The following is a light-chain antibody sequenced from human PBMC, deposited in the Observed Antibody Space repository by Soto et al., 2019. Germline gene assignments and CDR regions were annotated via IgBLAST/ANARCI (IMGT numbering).Light chain of an antibody. CDR2: VNSGGSH. CDR3: QTWGNGSASVV. CDR1: SGHSNYA. V-gene: IGLV4-69*01. Sequence: QSALTQSPSASASLGASVKLTCTLSSGHSNYAIAWHQQQPETGPRYLMKVNSGGSHIKGDGIPDRFSGSSSGAERYLFISSLQYEDEADYYCQTWGNGSASVVFGGGTQLTVL. J-gene: IGLJ7*01.